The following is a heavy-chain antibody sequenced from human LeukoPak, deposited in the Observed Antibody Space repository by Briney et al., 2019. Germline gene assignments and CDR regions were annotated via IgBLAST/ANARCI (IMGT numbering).Heavy chain of an antibody. V-gene: IGHV3-23*01. Sequence: PGGSLRPSCAASGFTFSSYAMSWVRQAPGKGLEWVSAISGSGGSTYYADSVKGRFTISRDNSKNTLYLQMNSLRAEDTAVYYCAKAPSGGYLTFDYWGQGTLVTVSS. J-gene: IGHJ4*02. CDR1: GFTFSSYA. CDR3: AKAPSGGYLTFDY. CDR2: ISGSGGST. D-gene: IGHD3-16*02.